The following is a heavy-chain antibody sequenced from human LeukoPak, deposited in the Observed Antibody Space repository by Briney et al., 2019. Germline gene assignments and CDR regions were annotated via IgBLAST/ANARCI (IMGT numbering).Heavy chain of an antibody. V-gene: IGHV3-23*01. CDR2: ISGSGGTT. CDR1: GVTFSSYA. CDR3: AREMVAVAARSDY. D-gene: IGHD6-19*01. J-gene: IGHJ4*02. Sequence: GGSLRLSCAASGVTFSSYAMTWVRQAPGKGLEWVSGISGSGGTTYYADSVKGRFTISRDNSKNTLYLQMNRLRVEDTAVYYCAREMVAVAARSDYWGQGTLVTVSS.